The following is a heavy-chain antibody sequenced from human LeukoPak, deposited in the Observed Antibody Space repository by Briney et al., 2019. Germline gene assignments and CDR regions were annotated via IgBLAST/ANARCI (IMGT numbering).Heavy chain of an antibody. CDR1: GGSISSYY. J-gene: IGHJ4*02. CDR2: IYTSGST. CDR3: ARDRCSGGSCYSDY. D-gene: IGHD2-15*01. V-gene: IGHV4-4*07. Sequence: SETLSLTCTVSGGSISSYYWSWIRQPAGKGLEWIGRIYTSGSTNYNPSLKSRVTMSVDTSKNQFSLKLSSVTVADTAVYYCARDRCSGGSCYSDYWGQGTLVTVSS.